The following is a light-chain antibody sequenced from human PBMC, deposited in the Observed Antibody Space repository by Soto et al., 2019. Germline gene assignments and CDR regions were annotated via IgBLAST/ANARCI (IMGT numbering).Light chain of an antibody. CDR1: SSDVGGYNY. CDR3: SSYTTTSTFV. CDR2: EVS. J-gene: IGLJ2*01. Sequence: QSALTQPASVSGSPGQSITISCTGTSSDVGGYNYVSWYQQHPGKAPKLMIYEVSSRPSGVSNRFSGSKSGNTASLIISGLQAEDEADYYCSSYTTTSTFVFGGGTKLTV. V-gene: IGLV2-14*01.